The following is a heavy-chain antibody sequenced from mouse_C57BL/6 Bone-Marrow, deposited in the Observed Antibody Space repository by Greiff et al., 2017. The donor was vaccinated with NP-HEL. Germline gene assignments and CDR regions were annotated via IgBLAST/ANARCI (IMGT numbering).Heavy chain of an antibody. Sequence: EVQLQQSGPVLVKPGASVKMSCKASGYTFTDYYMNWVKQSHGKGLEWIGVINPYNGGTSYNQKFKGKATLTVDKSSSTAYMELNSLTSDDSAVYYCAKRCITTVVAHFGYWGKGTTLTVSS. CDR1: GYTFTDYY. CDR2: INPYNGGT. D-gene: IGHD1-1*01. CDR3: AKRCITTVVAHFGY. J-gene: IGHJ2*01. V-gene: IGHV1-19*01.